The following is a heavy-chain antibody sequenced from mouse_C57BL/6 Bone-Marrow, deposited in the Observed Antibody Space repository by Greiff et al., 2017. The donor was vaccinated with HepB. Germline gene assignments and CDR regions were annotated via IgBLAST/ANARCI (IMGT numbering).Heavy chain of an antibody. D-gene: IGHD1-1*01. Sequence: VQLKQSGAELVRPGTSVKVSCKASGYAFTNYLIEWVKQRPGQGLEWIGVINPGSGGTNYNEKFKGKATLTADKSSSTAYMQLSSLTSEDSAVYFCARSVVGAMDYWGQGTSVTVSS. J-gene: IGHJ4*01. CDR3: ARSVVGAMDY. CDR2: INPGSGGT. CDR1: GYAFTNYL. V-gene: IGHV1-54*01.